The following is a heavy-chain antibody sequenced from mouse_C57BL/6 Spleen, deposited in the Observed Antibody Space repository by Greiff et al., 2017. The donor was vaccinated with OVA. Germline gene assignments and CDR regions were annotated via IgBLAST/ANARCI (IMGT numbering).Heavy chain of an antibody. CDR1: GYTFTSYW. Sequence: VQLQQPGAELVKPGASVKLSCKASGYTFTSYWMHWVKQRPGQGLEWIGMIHPTSGSTNYNEKFKSKATLTVDKSSSTAYMQLSSLTSEDSAVYYFARIGARDGYYLAWFAYWGQGTLVTVSA. J-gene: IGHJ3*01. V-gene: IGHV1-64*01. CDR2: IHPTSGST. CDR3: ARIGARDGYYLAWFAY. D-gene: IGHD2-3*01.